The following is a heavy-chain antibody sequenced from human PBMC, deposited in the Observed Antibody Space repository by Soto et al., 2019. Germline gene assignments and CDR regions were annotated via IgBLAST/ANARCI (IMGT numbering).Heavy chain of an antibody. D-gene: IGHD3-16*01. CDR1: AYTFTSYY. J-gene: IGHJ5*02. CDR3: ARMISSAADL. V-gene: IGHV1-18*04. CDR2: INTYDGNT. Sequence: ASVKVSCTAPAYTFTSYYIHWVRQAPGHGLEWMGRINTYDGNTRSAQNIQDRVTMTTDTSTGTAYMDLRALRSDDTAIYYCARMISSAADLWGQGTLVTVPQ.